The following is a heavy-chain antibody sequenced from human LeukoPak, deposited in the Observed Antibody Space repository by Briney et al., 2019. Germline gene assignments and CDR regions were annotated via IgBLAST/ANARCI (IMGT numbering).Heavy chain of an antibody. CDR2: IGTAGDT. CDR3: ARSYSSQYYYYGMDV. CDR1: GFTFSSYD. V-gene: IGHV3-13*01. D-gene: IGHD6-19*01. Sequence: GSLRLSCAASGFTFSSYDMHWVRQATGKGLEWVSAIGTAGDTYYPGSVKGRFTISRENAKNSLYLQMNSLRAGDTAVYYCARSYSSQYYYYGMDVWGQGTTVTVSS. J-gene: IGHJ6*02.